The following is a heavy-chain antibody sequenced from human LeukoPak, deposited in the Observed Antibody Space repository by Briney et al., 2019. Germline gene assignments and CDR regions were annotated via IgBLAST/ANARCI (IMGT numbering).Heavy chain of an antibody. V-gene: IGHV3-7*04. Sequence: GGSLRLSCAASGFTFSSHGMNWVRQAPGKGLEWVANIKQDGSEKYYVDSVKGRFTISRDNVKNSLYLQMNSLRAEDTAVYYCARGTYCSSTSCYDEVFDYWGQGTLVTVSS. CDR1: GFTFSSHG. J-gene: IGHJ4*02. CDR3: ARGTYCSSTSCYDEVFDY. D-gene: IGHD2-2*01. CDR2: IKQDGSEK.